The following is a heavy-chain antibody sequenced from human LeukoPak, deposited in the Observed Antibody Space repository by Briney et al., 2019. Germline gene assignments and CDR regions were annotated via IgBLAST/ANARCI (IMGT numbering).Heavy chain of an antibody. CDR3: ARGASYVTSQWFDP. CDR1: GFTFSSYA. D-gene: IGHD2-21*02. J-gene: IGHJ5*02. V-gene: IGHV3-23*01. CDR2: ISGSGGST. Sequence: PGGSLRLSCAASGFTFSSYAMSWVRQAPGKGLEWVSAISGSGGSTYYADSVKGRFTISRDNAKNSLYLQMNSLRAEDTAVYYFARGASYVTSQWFDPWGQGTQVTVSS.